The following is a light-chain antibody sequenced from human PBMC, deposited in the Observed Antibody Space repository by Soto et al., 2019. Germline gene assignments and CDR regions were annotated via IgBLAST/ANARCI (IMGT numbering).Light chain of an antibody. J-gene: IGLJ2*01. CDR1: SSNIGTNY. CDR3: AAWDDSLRGPV. CDR2: SNN. Sequence: QSVLTQPPSASGTPGQRVTISCSGSSSNIGTNYVYWYQQLPGTAPKLLIYSNNQRPSGVPDRFSGSKSGTSASLAISGLRSEDEAYYYCAAWDDSLRGPVFGGGTKVTVL. V-gene: IGLV1-47*02.